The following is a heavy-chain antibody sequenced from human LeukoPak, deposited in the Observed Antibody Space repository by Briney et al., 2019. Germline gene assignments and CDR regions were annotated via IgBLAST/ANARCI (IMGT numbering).Heavy chain of an antibody. CDR1: GFTFSSYG. CDR2: ISATGGST. J-gene: IGHJ4*02. Sequence: GGSLRLSCAASGFTFSSYGMGWVRQAPGNGLEWVSSISATGGSTYYADSVMGRFTISRDNSKNTLYLQMNSLRAEDTALYHCAKDKYFDSSGYMFDYWGQGTLVTVSS. CDR3: AKDKYFDSSGYMFDY. V-gene: IGHV3-23*01. D-gene: IGHD3-22*01.